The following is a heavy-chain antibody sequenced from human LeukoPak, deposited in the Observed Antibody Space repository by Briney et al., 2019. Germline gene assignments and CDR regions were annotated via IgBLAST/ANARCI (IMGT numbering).Heavy chain of an antibody. V-gene: IGHV1-18*01. D-gene: IGHD3-10*01. Sequence: EXXXWISAYNGNTNYAQKLQGRVTMTTDTSTSTAYMELRSLRSDDTAVYYCARKGNYYGSGSHDYWGQGTLVTVSS. J-gene: IGHJ4*02. CDR2: ISAYNGNT. CDR3: ARKGNYYGSGSHDY.